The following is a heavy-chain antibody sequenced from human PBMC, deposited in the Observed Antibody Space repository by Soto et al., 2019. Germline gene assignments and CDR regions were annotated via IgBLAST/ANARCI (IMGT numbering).Heavy chain of an antibody. J-gene: IGHJ6*02. CDR2: ISGSGRST. D-gene: IGHD4-4*01. Sequence: LRLSCSASGFTFSSYAMNWVRQVPGKGLEWVSAISGSGRSTYYADSVKGRFTISRDNSRNTLYLQMNSLRAEDTAIYYCAREIDSNYDGMDVWGQGATVTVSS. CDR1: GFTFSSYA. V-gene: IGHV3-23*01. CDR3: AREIDSNYDGMDV.